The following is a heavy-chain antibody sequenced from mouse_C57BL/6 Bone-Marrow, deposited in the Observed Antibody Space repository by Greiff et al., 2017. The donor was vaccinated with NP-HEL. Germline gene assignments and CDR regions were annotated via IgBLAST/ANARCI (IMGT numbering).Heavy chain of an antibody. Sequence: EVQLQQSGGGLVQPGESLKLSCESNEYEFPSHDMSWVRKTPEKRLELVAAINRDGGSTYYPDTMERRFIISRDNTKKTLYLQMGSLRSEDTALYDCARHPFLPCPYYYALDYWGQGTSVTVSS. D-gene: IGHD2-10*01. V-gene: IGHV5-2*01. CDR3: ARHPFLPCPYYYALDY. CDR1: EYEFPSHD. J-gene: IGHJ4*01. CDR2: INRDGGST.